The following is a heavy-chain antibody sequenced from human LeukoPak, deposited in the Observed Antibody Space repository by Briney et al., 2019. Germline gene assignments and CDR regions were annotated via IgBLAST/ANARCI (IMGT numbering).Heavy chain of an antibody. Sequence: SETLSLTCTVSGGSISSSSYYWGCIRQPPGKGLVWIGSFYYSGNTYYNPSLKSRVTISVDTSKNQFSLKLSSVTAADTAVYYCARLGYCSGGSCYFGYFFDYWGQGALVTVSS. J-gene: IGHJ4*02. CDR2: FYYSGNT. CDR1: GGSISSSSYY. CDR3: ARLGYCSGGSCYFGYFFDY. D-gene: IGHD2-15*01. V-gene: IGHV4-39*01.